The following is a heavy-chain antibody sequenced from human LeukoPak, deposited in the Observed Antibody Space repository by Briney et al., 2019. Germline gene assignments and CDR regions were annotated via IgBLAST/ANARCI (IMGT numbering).Heavy chain of an antibody. CDR2: IGTAGDT. D-gene: IGHD6-13*01. V-gene: IGHV3-13*01. Sequence: PGGSLRLSCAASGFTFSSYDMHWVRQATGKGLEWVSAIGTAGDTYYPGSVKGRFTISRENAKNSLYLQMNSLRAGDTAVYYCARGKSLFGYSSSWYEGTYFDYWGQGTLVTVSS. CDR3: ARGKSLFGYSSSWYEGTYFDY. J-gene: IGHJ4*02. CDR1: GFTFSSYD.